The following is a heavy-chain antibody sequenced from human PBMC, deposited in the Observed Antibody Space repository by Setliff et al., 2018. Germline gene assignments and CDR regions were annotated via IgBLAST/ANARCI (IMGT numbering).Heavy chain of an antibody. Sequence: ASVKVSCKASGYTFPYFGISWVRQAPGQRPEWMGWISPYNGKTRSIERFQGRLTLTIETATNTVFMELRNLRPDDTAIYYCARDGGGYCATTSCFHFDYWGQGTQVTVSS. CDR1: GYTFPYFG. CDR2: ISPYNGKT. D-gene: IGHD2-15*01. CDR3: ARDGGGYCATTSCFHFDY. J-gene: IGHJ4*02. V-gene: IGHV1-18*01.